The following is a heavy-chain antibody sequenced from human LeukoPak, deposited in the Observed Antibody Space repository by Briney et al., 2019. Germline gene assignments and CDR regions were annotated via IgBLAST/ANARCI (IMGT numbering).Heavy chain of an antibody. V-gene: IGHV4-34*01. CDR3: ATSSETYYYDSSGSLPGDY. Sequence: SETLSLTCAAYGGSFSGYYWSWIRQPPGKGLEWIGEINHSGSTNYNPSLKSRVTISVDTSKNQFSLKLSSVTAADTAVYYCATSSETYYYDSSGSLPGDYWGQGTLVTVSS. D-gene: IGHD3-22*01. CDR2: INHSGST. CDR1: GGSFSGYY. J-gene: IGHJ4*02.